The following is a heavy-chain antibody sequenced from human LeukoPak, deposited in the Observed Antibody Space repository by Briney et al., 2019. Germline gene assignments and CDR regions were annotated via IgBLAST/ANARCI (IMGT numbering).Heavy chain of an antibody. V-gene: IGHV1-2*02. CDR1: GYTFTGYY. Sequence: ASVKVSCKASGYTFTGYYTHWVRQAPGQGLEWMGWINPNSGGTNYAQKFQGRVTMTRDTSISTAYMELSRLRSDDTAVYYCARVVDDYDYVWGSYRYGVSPGKYFDYWGQGTLVTVSS. J-gene: IGHJ4*02. D-gene: IGHD3-16*02. CDR2: INPNSGGT. CDR3: ARVVDDYDYVWGSYRYGVSPGKYFDY.